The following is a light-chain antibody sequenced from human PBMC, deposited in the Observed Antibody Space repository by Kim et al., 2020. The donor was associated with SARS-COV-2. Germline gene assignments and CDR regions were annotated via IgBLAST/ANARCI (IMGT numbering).Light chain of an antibody. J-gene: IGLJ3*02. CDR3: QSYDSSNHWV. CDR2: KDN. Sequence: VNLSCTRRRCGIACSDVQCYQQRLSSAPPTVIYKDNQRPSGVPDRFSGSIDSSSNSASLSISGLKTEDEADYYCQSYDSSNHWVFGGGTQMTVL. CDR1: RCGIACSD. V-gene: IGLV6-57*03.